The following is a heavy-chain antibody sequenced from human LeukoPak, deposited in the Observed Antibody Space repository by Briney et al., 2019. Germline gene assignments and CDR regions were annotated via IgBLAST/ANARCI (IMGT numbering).Heavy chain of an antibody. V-gene: IGHV1-69*13. D-gene: IGHD6-13*01. CDR1: GGTFSSYA. CDR3: ARDGEYSSSWYAGYNWFDP. J-gene: IGHJ5*02. CDR2: IIPIFGTA. Sequence: ASVKVSCKASGGTFSSYAISWVRQAPGQGLEWMGGIIPIFGTANYAQKFQGRVTITADESTSTAYMELSSLRSEDTAVYYCARDGEYSSSWYAGYNWFDPWGQGTLVTVSS.